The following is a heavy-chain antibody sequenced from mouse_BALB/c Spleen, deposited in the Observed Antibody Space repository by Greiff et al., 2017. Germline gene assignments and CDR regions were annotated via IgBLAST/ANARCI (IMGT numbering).Heavy chain of an antibody. D-gene: IGHD1-1*01. CDR3: AREYYYGSSYLY. CDR2: INPSTGYT. J-gene: IGHJ2*01. V-gene: IGHV1-7*01. Sequence: QVHVKQSGAELAKPGASVKMSCKASGYTFTSYWMHWVKQRPGQGLEWIGYINPSTGYTEYNQKFKDKATLTADKSSSTAYMQLSSLTSEDSAVYYCAREYYYGSSYLYWGQGTTLTVSS. CDR1: GYTFTSYW.